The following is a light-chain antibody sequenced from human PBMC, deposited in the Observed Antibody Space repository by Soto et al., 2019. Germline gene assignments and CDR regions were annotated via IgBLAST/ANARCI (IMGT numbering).Light chain of an antibody. CDR3: QQYSSHST. V-gene: IGKV3-15*01. Sequence: EIVMTQSPATLSVSPGERATLSCRASQSVSSNLAWYQQKPGQAPRLLIYGASTRATGIPARFSGSGSGTEFTLTISSLQSDDFATYYCQQYSSHSTFGQGTKVDIK. J-gene: IGKJ1*01. CDR2: GAS. CDR1: QSVSSN.